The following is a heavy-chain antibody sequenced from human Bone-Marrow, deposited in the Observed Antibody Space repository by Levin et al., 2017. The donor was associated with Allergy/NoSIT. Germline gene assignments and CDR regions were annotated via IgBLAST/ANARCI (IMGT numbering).Heavy chain of an antibody. D-gene: IGHD6-19*01. CDR3: AKSVPYSSGWYEEGYFDY. CDR1: GFTFKNYG. CDR2: TSYDGSRK. V-gene: IGHV3-30*18. Sequence: LSLTCAVSGFTFKNYGMHWVRQAPGKGLEWVAVTSYDGSRKYYADSVKGRFTISRDNSKNTLSLQMNSLRTEDTALYYCAKSVPYSSGWYEEGYFDYWGQGTLVTVSS. J-gene: IGHJ4*02.